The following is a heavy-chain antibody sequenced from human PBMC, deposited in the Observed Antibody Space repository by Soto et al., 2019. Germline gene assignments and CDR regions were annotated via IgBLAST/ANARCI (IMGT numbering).Heavy chain of an antibody. CDR3: AQRGSGSSAAGWFDP. Sequence: GPTLVNPTQTLTLTCTFSGFSLSTAGVGVGWIRQPPGKALEWLALIYWDDDKRYNPSLKTRLTITKDTSKNQVVVTVTNMDPMDTGTYYCAQRGSGSSAAGWFDPWGQGILVTVSS. CDR1: GFSLSTAGVG. CDR2: IYWDDDK. V-gene: IGHV2-5*02. D-gene: IGHD1-26*01. J-gene: IGHJ5*02.